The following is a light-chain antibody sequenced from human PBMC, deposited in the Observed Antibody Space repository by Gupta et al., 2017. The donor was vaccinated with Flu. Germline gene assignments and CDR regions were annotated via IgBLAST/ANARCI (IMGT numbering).Light chain of an antibody. Sequence: SWLAWYQQKLGKAPQLLIYTASSLESGFPSRFSGSGSGTDFTLTISSLQPDDLATYYCQQYKSYRTFGQGTKLEIK. J-gene: IGKJ2*01. CDR3: QQYKSYRT. CDR1: SW. CDR2: TAS. V-gene: IGKV1-5*03.